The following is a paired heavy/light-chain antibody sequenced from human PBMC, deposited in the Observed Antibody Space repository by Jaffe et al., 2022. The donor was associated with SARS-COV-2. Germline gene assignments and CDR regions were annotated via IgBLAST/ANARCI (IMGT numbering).Light chain of an antibody. CDR1: QTISYY. CDR3: QQTYSTPLT. J-gene: IGKJ4*01. V-gene: IGKV1-39*01. Sequence: DIQMTQSPSSLSASVGDRVTITCRASQTISYYLNWYQQKPGKAPRLLIYAASSLQSGVPSRFSGRGSVTDFTLTISSLQPEDFATYYCQQTYSTPLTFGGGTRVEIK. CDR2: AAS.
Heavy chain of an antibody. CDR1: GFTFNTYT. CDR2: ISPTSDYI. V-gene: IGHV3-21*01. J-gene: IGHJ6*02. CDR3: AREFLGDDSGTDGMDV. D-gene: IGHD3-10*01. Sequence: EVQLVESGGGLVNPGGSLRLSCAASGFTFNTYTMNWVRQAPGKGLEWVASISPTSDYIYHADSVKGRLAISRDNAKNSLYLQMNTLRVEDTAVYYCAREFLGDDSGTDGMDVWGQGTTVTVSS.